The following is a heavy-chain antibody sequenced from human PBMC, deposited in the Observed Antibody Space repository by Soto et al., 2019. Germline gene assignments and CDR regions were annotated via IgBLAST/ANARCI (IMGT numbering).Heavy chain of an antibody. CDR3: ARGRVVVTPLYRNWFDP. J-gene: IGHJ5*02. D-gene: IGHD2-21*02. Sequence: PSETLSLTCAVYGGSFSGYYWSWIRQPPGKGLEWIGEINHSGSTNYNPSLKSRVTISVDTSKNQFSLKLSSVTAADTAVYYCARGRVVVTPLYRNWFDPWGQGTLVTVSS. CDR1: GGSFSGYY. V-gene: IGHV4-34*01. CDR2: INHSGST.